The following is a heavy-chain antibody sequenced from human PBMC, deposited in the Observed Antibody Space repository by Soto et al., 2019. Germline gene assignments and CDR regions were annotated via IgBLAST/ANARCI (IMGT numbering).Heavy chain of an antibody. CDR1: GYTFTSYG. CDR2: INPSGGST. Sequence: ASVKVSCKASGYTFTSYGISWVRQAPGQGLEWMGIINPSGGSTSYAQKFQGRVTMTRDTSTSTVYMELSSLRSEDTAVYYCARDLVVAAMSFFDYWGQGTLVTVSS. CDR3: ARDLVVAAMSFFDY. V-gene: IGHV1-46*03. D-gene: IGHD2-15*01. J-gene: IGHJ4*02.